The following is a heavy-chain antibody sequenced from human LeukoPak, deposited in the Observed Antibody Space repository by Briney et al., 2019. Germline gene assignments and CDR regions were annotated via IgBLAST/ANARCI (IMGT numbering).Heavy chain of an antibody. CDR1: GGSISSYY. J-gene: IGHJ4*02. V-gene: IGHV4-59*01. CDR3: ARVRQWLVDXFDY. Sequence: SETLSLTCTVSGGSISSYYWSWIRQPPGKGLEWIGYMYNSGSTNYNPSLKSRVTISVDTSKNQFSLKLNSVTAADTAVYYCARVRQWLVDXFDYWGQGTLVTVPS. D-gene: IGHD6-19*01. CDR2: MYNSGST.